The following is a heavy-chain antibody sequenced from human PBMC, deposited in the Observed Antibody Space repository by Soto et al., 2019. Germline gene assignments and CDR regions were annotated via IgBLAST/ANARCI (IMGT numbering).Heavy chain of an antibody. CDR3: ATGSRYVRVTTGYGMDV. J-gene: IGHJ6*02. Sequence: QVQLVQSGAEVKKPGASVKVSCKASGYTFTSYGISWVRQAPGQGLEWMGWISDYNGNTNYAQKLQGRVTMTTDTSTSTAYMELRSLRSDDTAVYYCATGSRYVRVTTGYGMDVWGQGTTVTVSS. CDR1: GYTFTSYG. CDR2: ISDYNGNT. V-gene: IGHV1-18*01. D-gene: IGHD4-4*01.